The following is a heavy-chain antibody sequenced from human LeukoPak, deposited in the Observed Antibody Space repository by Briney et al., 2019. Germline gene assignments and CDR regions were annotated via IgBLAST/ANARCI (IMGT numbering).Heavy chain of an antibody. V-gene: IGHV1-2*02. D-gene: IGHD1-1*01. J-gene: IGHJ4*02. CDR3: ARERGVQLERKLDH. CDR1: GYTFTDYY. Sequence: GASVKVSCKASGYTFTDYYMHWVRQAPGQRLEWMGWINPYTGGTNYAQKFQGRVTRPRDSSISTAYMELSSLTSDDTAVYYGARERGVQLERKLDHWGQGTLVTVSS. CDR2: INPYTGGT.